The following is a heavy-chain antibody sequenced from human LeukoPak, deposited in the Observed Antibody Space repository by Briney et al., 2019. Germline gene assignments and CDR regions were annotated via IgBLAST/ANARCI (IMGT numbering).Heavy chain of an antibody. CDR2: INPSGGST. J-gene: IGHJ5*02. V-gene: IGHV1-46*01. Sequence: ASVKVSCKASGYTFTGYYMHWVRQAPGQGLEWMGIINPSGGSTSYAQKFQGRVTMTRDTSTSTVYMELSSLRSEDTAVYYCAREYGTLYDFWSGYYIAWGQGTLVTVSS. CDR3: AREYGTLYDFWSGYYIA. CDR1: GYTFTGYY. D-gene: IGHD3-3*01.